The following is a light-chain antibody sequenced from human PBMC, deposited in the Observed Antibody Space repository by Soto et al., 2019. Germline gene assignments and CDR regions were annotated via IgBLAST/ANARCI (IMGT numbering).Light chain of an antibody. CDR2: DVT. Sequence: QSALTQPASVSGSPGQSITISCTGSSSDIGDYTYVSWYQQHPGKAPKLLIYDVTYRPSGVSHRFSGSKSGNTASLTISGLQADDEADYYCSSYTGTTTLVLFGGGTQLTVL. CDR1: SSDIGDYTY. CDR3: SSYTGTTTLVL. J-gene: IGLJ7*01. V-gene: IGLV2-14*03.